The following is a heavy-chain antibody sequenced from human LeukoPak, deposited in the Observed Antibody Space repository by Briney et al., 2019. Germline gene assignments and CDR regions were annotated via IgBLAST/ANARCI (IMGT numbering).Heavy chain of an antibody. V-gene: IGHV3-48*03. D-gene: IGHD5-12*01. J-gene: IGHJ4*02. CDR2: ISNSGSTI. Sequence: PGGSLRLSCAASGFTFSSYEMSWIRQAPGKGLEWVSYISNSGSTIYYADSVKGRFTISRDNAKNSLYLQMNSLRADDTAIYYCARDLGWLHYADWGQGTLVTVSS. CDR1: GFTFSSYE. CDR3: ARDLGWLHYAD.